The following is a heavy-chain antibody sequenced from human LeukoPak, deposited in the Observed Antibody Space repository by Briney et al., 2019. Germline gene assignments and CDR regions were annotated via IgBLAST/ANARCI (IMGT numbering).Heavy chain of an antibody. V-gene: IGHV3-9*01. Sequence: GGSLRLSCAASGFTFDGYAMHWVRQAPGKGLEWVSGISWNSGSIGYADSVKGRFTISRDNAKNSLYLQMNSLRAEDTALYYCASSPGYSYGYYFDYWGQGTLVTVSS. J-gene: IGHJ4*02. CDR3: ASSPGYSYGYYFDY. D-gene: IGHD5-18*01. CDR2: ISWNSGSI. CDR1: GFTFDGYA.